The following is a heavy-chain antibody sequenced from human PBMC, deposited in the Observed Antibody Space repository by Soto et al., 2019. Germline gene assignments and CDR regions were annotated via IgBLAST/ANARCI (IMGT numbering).Heavy chain of an antibody. Sequence: ASVKVSCKASGYTFTSYGISWVRQAPGQGLEWMGWISAYNGNTNYAQKLQGRVTMTTDTSTSTAYMELRSLRSDDTAVYYCARDRVGTTRDKAPDFWGQGTLVTVSS. CDR2: ISAYNGNT. V-gene: IGHV1-18*01. J-gene: IGHJ4*02. CDR3: ARDRVGTTRDKAPDF. D-gene: IGHD1-26*01. CDR1: GYTFTSYG.